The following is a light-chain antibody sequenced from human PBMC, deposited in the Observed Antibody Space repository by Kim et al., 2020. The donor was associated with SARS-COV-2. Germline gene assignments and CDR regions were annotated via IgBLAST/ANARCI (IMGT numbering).Light chain of an antibody. V-gene: IGLV1-51*01. Sequence: GQKVTISCPGRNSNIGTYYVSWYQQLPGTAPKLLIYDDNKRPSGIPDRFSGSKSGTSATLGITGLQTGDEADYYCGTWDDSLSAGVFGGGTKLTVL. J-gene: IGLJ2*01. CDR1: NSNIGTYY. CDR3: GTWDDSLSAGV. CDR2: DDN.